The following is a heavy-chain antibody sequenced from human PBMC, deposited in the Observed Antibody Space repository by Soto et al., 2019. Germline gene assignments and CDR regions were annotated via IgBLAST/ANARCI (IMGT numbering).Heavy chain of an antibody. V-gene: IGHV3-11*05. D-gene: IGHD6-13*01. CDR3: ARDSRNIYQQLVPEFDY. Sequence: SSSSSYTNYADSVKGRFTISRDNAKNSLYLQMNSLRAEDTAVYYCARDSRNIYQQLVPEFDYWGQGTLVTVSS. J-gene: IGHJ4*02. CDR2: SSSSSYT.